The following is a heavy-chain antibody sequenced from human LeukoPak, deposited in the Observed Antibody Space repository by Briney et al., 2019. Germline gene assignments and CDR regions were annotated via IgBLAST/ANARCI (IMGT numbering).Heavy chain of an antibody. CDR2: IYYSGTT. D-gene: IGHD3-10*01. J-gene: IGHJ3*02. V-gene: IGHV4-59*01. CDR3: ARGGWSAFDI. Sequence: PSETLSLTCTVSGGSISSYYWIWIRQPPGKGLEWIGYIYYSGTTNYNPYLKSRVTISVDTSKNQFSMKLRSVTAADAAVYYCARGGWSAFDIWGQGTMVTVSS. CDR1: GGSISSYY.